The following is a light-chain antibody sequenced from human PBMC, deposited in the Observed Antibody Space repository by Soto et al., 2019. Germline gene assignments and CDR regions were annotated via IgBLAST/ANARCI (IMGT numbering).Light chain of an antibody. CDR2: EGS. Sequence: QSVLTQPASVSGSPGQSITISCTGTSSDVGSYNLVSWYQQHPGKAPKLMIYEGSKRPSGVSNRFSGSKSGNTASLTISGLQAEDEADYYCCSHAGSNNYVFGTGTKVTVL. CDR3: CSHAGSNNYV. J-gene: IGLJ1*01. V-gene: IGLV2-23*01. CDR1: SSDVGSYNL.